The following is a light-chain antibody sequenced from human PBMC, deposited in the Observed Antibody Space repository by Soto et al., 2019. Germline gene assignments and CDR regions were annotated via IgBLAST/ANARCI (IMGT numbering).Light chain of an antibody. CDR3: CSYAGSDTYV. V-gene: IGLV2-23*02. CDR1: SSNVGNYNL. Sequence: QSALTQPASVFGSPGQSITISCTGTSSNVGNYNLVSWYQQHPGKAPKLMIYEVYERPSGVSNRFSGSKSGGTASLTISGLQPEDEADYYCCSYAGSDTYVFGTGTKLTVL. J-gene: IGLJ1*01. CDR2: EVY.